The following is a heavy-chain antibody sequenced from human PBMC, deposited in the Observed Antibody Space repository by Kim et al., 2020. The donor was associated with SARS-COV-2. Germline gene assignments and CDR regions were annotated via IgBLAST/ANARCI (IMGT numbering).Heavy chain of an antibody. CDR2: IGTAGDP. CDR3: ARGGYRYYYGSGSYSPYYYYGMDV. D-gene: IGHD3-10*01. V-gene: IGHV3-13*05. CDR1: GFTFSSYD. Sequence: GGSLRLSCAASGFTFSSYDMHWVRQATGKGLEWVSAIGTAGDPYYPGSVKGRFTISRENAKNSLYLQMNSLRAGDTAVYYCARGGYRYYYGSGSYSPYYYYGMDVWGQGTTVTVSS. J-gene: IGHJ6*02.